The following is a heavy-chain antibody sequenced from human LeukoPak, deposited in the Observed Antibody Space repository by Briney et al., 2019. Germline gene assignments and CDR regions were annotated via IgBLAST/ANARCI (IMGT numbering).Heavy chain of an antibody. CDR1: GFTFSSYG. D-gene: IGHD5-18*01. CDR3: AKEGGYSYGFGIGDDALDI. CDR2: IQYDGNNK. Sequence: GGSLRLSCAASGFTFSSYGMHWVRQAPGKGLEWVTSIQYDGNNKYYADSVKGRFSISRYNPNNTLFLQMNSLRAEDTAVYYCAKEGGYSYGFGIGDDALDIWGQGTMVTVSS. V-gene: IGHV3-30*02. J-gene: IGHJ3*02.